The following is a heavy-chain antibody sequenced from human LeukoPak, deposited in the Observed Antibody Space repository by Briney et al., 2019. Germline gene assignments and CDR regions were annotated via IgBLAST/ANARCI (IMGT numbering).Heavy chain of an antibody. CDR1: GGTFSSYA. D-gene: IGHD3-22*01. Sequence: GASVKVSCKASGGTFSSYAISWLRQAPGQGLEWMGGIIPIFGTANYAQKFQGRVTMTEDTSTDTAYMELSSLRSEDTAVYYCATAQDLDYYDTGKRDAFDIWGQGTMVTVSS. CDR3: ATAQDLDYYDTGKRDAFDI. CDR2: IIPIFGTA. V-gene: IGHV1-69*06. J-gene: IGHJ3*02.